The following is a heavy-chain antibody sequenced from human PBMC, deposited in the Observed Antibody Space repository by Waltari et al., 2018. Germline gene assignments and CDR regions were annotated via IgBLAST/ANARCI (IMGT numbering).Heavy chain of an antibody. CDR3: ARIKNSGLSPIDY. Sequence: VQLVQSGAEVKKPGSSVKVSCKASGGTLSSYAISWVRPAPGKGLEWVANIKKDGSEKYYVDSVKGRFTISRDNAKNSLYLQMNSLRAEDTAVYYCARIKNSGLSPIDYWGQGTLVTVSS. J-gene: IGHJ4*02. V-gene: IGHV3-7*01. D-gene: IGHD6-19*01. CDR2: IKKDGSEK. CDR1: GGTLSSYA.